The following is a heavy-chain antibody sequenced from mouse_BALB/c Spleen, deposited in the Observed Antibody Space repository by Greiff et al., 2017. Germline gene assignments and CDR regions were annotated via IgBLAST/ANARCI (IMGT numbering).Heavy chain of an antibody. V-gene: IGHV5-17*02. CDR1: GFTFSSFG. CDR2: ISSGSSTI. Sequence: EVKLVESGGGLVQPGGSRKLSCAASGFTFSSFGMHWVRQAPEKGLEWVAYISSGSSTIYYADTVKGRFTISSDNPKNTLFLQMTSLRSEDTAMYYCAREFTTVVATRAMDYWGQGTSVTVSS. J-gene: IGHJ4*01. CDR3: AREFTTVVATRAMDY. D-gene: IGHD1-1*01.